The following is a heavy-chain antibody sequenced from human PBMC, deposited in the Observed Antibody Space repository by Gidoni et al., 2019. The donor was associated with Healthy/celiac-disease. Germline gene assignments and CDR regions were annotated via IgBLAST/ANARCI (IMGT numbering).Heavy chain of an antibody. V-gene: IGHV3-48*02. CDR1: GFTFSSYS. J-gene: IGHJ4*02. CDR3: ARALSSRGGVGY. CDR2: ISSSSSTI. D-gene: IGHD1-26*01. Sequence: EVQLVESGGGLVHPGGSLRLSCASSGFTFSSYSMNWVRQAPGERLAWLSYISSSSSTICYADSVKVRFTITRDNAKNSLYRKMNSRRDEDTAVYYCARALSSRGGVGYWGQGTLVTVSS.